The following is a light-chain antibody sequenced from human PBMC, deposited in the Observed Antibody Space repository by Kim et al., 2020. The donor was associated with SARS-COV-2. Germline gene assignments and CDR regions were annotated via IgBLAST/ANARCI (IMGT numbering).Light chain of an antibody. CDR3: QQYNNWPQT. V-gene: IGKV3-15*01. CDR1: QSVSSN. J-gene: IGKJ1*01. CDR2: GAS. Sequence: ASPGGRATRSCRASQSVSSNLAWYQQRPGQAPRLVIYGASTRATGIPARFSGSGSGTEFTLTISSLQSEDFAVYYCQQYNNWPQTFGQGTKVDIK.